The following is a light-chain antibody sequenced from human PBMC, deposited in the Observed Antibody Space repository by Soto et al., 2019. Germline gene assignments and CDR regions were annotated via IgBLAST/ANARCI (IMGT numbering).Light chain of an antibody. J-gene: IGKJ1*01. V-gene: IGKV3-20*01. CDR3: HQYDSSPRT. CDR2: GAS. Sequence: EIVLTQFPGTLSLSPGERATLSCTASQSLSSNYLAWYQQKPGQAPRVLIYGASSRATGIPDRFSGSRSGTDFTLTISRLEPEDFAVYYCHQYDSSPRTFGQGTRVEIK. CDR1: QSLSSNY.